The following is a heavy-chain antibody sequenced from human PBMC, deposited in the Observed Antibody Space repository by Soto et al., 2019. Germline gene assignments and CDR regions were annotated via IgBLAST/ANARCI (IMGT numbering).Heavy chain of an antibody. J-gene: IGHJ5*02. Sequence: QVQLVQSGAEEKKPGASVKVSCKASGYTFTSHAMHWVRQAPGQRLEWMGWNNAGNGNTKYSQKFQGRVTITTDTSASTAYMELSSLRSEDTAVYYCARDGIAAAGTSWFDPWGQGTLVTVSS. CDR3: ARDGIAAAGTSWFDP. CDR1: GYTFTSHA. D-gene: IGHD6-13*01. V-gene: IGHV1-3*05. CDR2: NNAGNGNT.